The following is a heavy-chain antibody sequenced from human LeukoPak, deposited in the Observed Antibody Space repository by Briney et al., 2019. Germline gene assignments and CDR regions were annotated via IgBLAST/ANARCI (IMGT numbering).Heavy chain of an antibody. D-gene: IGHD3-22*01. CDR3: AGYYYDSSGWRPIDY. Sequence: GASVKVSCKASGGTFSSYAISWVRQAPGQGLEWMGWINPNSGGTNYAQKFQGRVTMTRDTSISTAYMELSRLRSDDTAVYYCAGYYYDSSGWRPIDYWGQGTLVTVSS. J-gene: IGHJ4*02. V-gene: IGHV1-2*02. CDR1: GGTFSSYA. CDR2: INPNSGGT.